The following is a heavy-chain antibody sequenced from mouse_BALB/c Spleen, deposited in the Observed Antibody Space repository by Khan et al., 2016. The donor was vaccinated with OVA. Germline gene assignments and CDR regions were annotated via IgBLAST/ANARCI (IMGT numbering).Heavy chain of an antibody. CDR3: ARGYYFGEMDY. CDR2: ISRGNNL. V-gene: IGHV5-6-5*01. CDR1: GFTFNNYA. Sequence: VELVESGGGLVKPGGSLKLSCAASGFTFNNYAMFWVRQTPEKRLEWVASISRGNNLYYPDSVKGRFTISRDNDRNILYLEMSSLRSEDTAMYYCARGYYFGEMDYWGQGTSVTVSS. J-gene: IGHJ4*01. D-gene: IGHD1-1*01.